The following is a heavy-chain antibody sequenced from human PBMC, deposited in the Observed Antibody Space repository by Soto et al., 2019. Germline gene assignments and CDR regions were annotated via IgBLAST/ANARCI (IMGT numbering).Heavy chain of an antibody. CDR2: IWYDGSNK. CDR3: ARDPSSGPNNYYYYGMDV. Sequence: PGGSLRLSCAASGFTFSSYGMHWVRQAPGKGLEWVAVIWYDGSNKYYADSVKGRFTISRDNSKNTLYLQMNSLRAEDTAVYYCARDPSSGPNNYYYYGMDVWGQGTTVTVSS. CDR1: GFTFSSYG. D-gene: IGHD6-19*01. J-gene: IGHJ6*02. V-gene: IGHV3-33*01.